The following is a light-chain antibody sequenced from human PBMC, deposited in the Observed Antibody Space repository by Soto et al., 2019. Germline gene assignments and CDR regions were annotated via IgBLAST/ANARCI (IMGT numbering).Light chain of an antibody. CDR3: QPYDNWPRT. Sequence: EKVMTQSPATLSVSPGERATLSCRASQSVRRNLAWYQQKPGQPPRLLIYDASTRVTRIPSRFSGSGSGTEFTITISSLQSEDFAVYYCQPYDNWPRTFGQGTRVDFK. J-gene: IGKJ1*01. V-gene: IGKV3-15*01. CDR2: DAS. CDR1: QSVRRN.